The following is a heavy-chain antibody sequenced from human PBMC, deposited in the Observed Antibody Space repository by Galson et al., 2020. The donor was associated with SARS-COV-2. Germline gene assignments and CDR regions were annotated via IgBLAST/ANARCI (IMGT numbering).Heavy chain of an antibody. CDR2: IYPGDSDT. V-gene: IGHV5-51*01. J-gene: IGHJ6*02. D-gene: IGHD6-19*01. CDR3: ATCYSGWPLNYYYAMDV. Sequence: GESLKISCKCSGYSFTSYWIGWVRQMPGKGLEWMGIIYPGDSDTRYSPSFQGQVTISADKSASTAYLQWGSLKASDTAMYYCATCYSGWPLNYYYAMDVWGQGTTVTVSS. CDR1: GYSFTSYW.